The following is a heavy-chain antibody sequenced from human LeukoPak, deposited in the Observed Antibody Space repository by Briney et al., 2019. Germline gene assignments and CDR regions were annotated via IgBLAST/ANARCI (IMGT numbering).Heavy chain of an antibody. CDR3: ASTTPPPIAAPGTRGLGYYGMDV. D-gene: IGHD6-13*01. CDR1: GGTFRSYV. J-gene: IGHJ6*02. V-gene: IGHV1-69*13. CDR2: IIPIFGTA. Sequence: GASVKVSCKASGGTFRSYVISWVRQAPGQGLEWMGGIIPIFGTANYTQKFQGRVTITADESTSTAYMELSSLRSADTAVYYCASTTPPPIAAPGTRGLGYYGMDVWGQRTTVTVSS.